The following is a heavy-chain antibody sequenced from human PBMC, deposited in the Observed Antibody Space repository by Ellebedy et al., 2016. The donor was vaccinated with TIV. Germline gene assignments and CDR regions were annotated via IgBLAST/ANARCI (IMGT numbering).Heavy chain of an antibody. V-gene: IGHV4-59*01. Sequence: MPSETLSLTCTVSGGSISSYYWSWIRQPPGKGLEWIGYIYYSGSTNYNPSLKSRVTISVDTSKNQFSLKLSSVTAADRAVYYCARGERYCSSTSCYGAGMDVWGQGTTVTVSS. CDR1: GGSISSYY. CDR3: ARGERYCSSTSCYGAGMDV. D-gene: IGHD2-2*01. J-gene: IGHJ6*02. CDR2: IYYSGST.